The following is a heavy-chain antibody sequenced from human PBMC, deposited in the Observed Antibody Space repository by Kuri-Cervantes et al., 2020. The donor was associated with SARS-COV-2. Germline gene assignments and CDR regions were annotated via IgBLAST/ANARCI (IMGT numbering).Heavy chain of an antibody. CDR2: INHSGST. D-gene: IGHD3-22*01. J-gene: IGHJ4*02. CDR1: GGSFSGYY. CDR3: ARRRYYYDSSSLDY. V-gene: IGHV4-34*01. Sequence: SQTLSLTCAVYGGSFSGYYWSWIRQPPGKGLEWIGEINHSGSTNYNPSLKSRVTISVDTSKNQFSLKLSSVTAADTAVYYCARRRYYYDSSSLDYWGQGTRVTVSS.